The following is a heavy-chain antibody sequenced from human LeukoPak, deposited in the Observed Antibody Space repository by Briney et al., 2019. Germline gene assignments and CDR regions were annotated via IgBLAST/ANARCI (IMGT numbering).Heavy chain of an antibody. CDR2: ISSSSSYI. Sequence: GGSLRPSCAASGFTFSSYSMNWVRQAPGKGLEWVSSISSSSSYIYYADSVKGRFTISRDNAKNSLYLQMNSLRAEDTAVYYCARPGYTAAYDLWGQGTMVTVSS. D-gene: IGHD3-9*01. CDR1: GFTFSSYS. V-gene: IGHV3-21*06. CDR3: ARPGYTAAYDL. J-gene: IGHJ3*01.